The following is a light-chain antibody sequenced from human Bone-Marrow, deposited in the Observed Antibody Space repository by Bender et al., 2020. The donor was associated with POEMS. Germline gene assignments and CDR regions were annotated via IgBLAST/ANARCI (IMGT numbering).Light chain of an antibody. Sequence: QSALTQPASVSGSPGQSITISCTGTSSDVGAYNYVSWYQHHPGEAPKLIIYDVSDRPSGISNRFSGSKSGNTASLTISGLQAEDEAAYYCSSYTGSSTLVVFGGGTKLAVL. J-gene: IGLJ2*01. CDR1: SSDVGAYNY. V-gene: IGLV2-14*03. CDR3: SSYTGSSTLVV. CDR2: DVS.